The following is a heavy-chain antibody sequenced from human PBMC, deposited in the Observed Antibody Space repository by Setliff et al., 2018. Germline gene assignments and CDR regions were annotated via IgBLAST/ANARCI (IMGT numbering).Heavy chain of an antibody. J-gene: IGHJ4*02. V-gene: IGHV1-8*03. Sequence: AASVKVSCKASGYTFTSYDINWVRQATGQGLEWMGWMNPNSGNTGYAQKFQGRVTITRNTSISTAYMELSSLRSEDTAVYYCARSGGGYDFWSGYYGPLHYFDCWGQGTLVTVS. D-gene: IGHD3-3*01. CDR2: MNPNSGNT. CDR1: GYTFTSYD. CDR3: ARSGGGYDFWSGYYGPLHYFDC.